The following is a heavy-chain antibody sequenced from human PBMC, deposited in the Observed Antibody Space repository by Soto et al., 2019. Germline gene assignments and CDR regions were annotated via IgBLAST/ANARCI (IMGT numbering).Heavy chain of an antibody. D-gene: IGHD3-3*01. CDR3: SLGGFGSGYYTHY. CDR2: IYYSGST. J-gene: IGHJ4*02. Sequence: QVQLQESGPGLVKPSQTLSLTCTVSGGSISSGGYYWSWIRQHPVTGMEWIGYIYYSGSTYYNPSLKSRVTITVDTSKNQFSQKLSSVTAADTAVYYCSLGGFGSGYYTHYWGQGTLVTVSS. V-gene: IGHV4-31*03. CDR1: GGSISSGGYY.